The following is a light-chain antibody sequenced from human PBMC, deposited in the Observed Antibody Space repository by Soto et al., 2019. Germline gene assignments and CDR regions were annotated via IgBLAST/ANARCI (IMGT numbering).Light chain of an antibody. CDR1: ESVSANY. CDR3: QQYGSAPRYS. V-gene: IGKV3-20*01. J-gene: IGKJ2*01. Sequence: EIVLTQSPGTLSLSPGDRATLSCRASESVSANYLAWYQQVPGQAPRLLIYGESGRATGVPDRFSGSASGTDFTLTIDRLEPEDFAVYYCQQYGSAPRYSFGQGTKVEMK. CDR2: GES.